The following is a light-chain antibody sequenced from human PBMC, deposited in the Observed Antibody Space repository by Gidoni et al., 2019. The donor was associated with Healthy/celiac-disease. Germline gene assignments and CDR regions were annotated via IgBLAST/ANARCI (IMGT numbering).Light chain of an antibody. J-gene: IGLJ1*01. CDR1: KLGDKY. CDR3: QAWDSSNAHV. CDR2: QDS. V-gene: IGLV3-1*01. Sequence: SYELTQPPSVSVSPGQTASITCSGDKLGDKYACWYQQKPGQSPVLVIYQDSKRPSGIPERFSGSNSGNTATLTISGTQAMDEADYYCQAWDSSNAHVFGTGTKVTVL.